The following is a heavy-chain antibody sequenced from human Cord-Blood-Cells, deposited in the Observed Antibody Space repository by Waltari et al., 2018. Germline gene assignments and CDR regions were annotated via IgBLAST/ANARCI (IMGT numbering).Heavy chain of an antibody. CDR2: IFSNDEK. V-gene: IGHV2-26*01. J-gene: IGHJ5*02. D-gene: IGHD2-2*01. CDR1: GFSLSNARMG. CDR3: ARSQKDIVVVPAAFNWFDP. Sequence: QVTLKESGPVLVKPTETLTLTCTVSGFSLSNARMGVSWNRQPPGKALEWLAHIFSNDEKSYSTSLKSRLTISKDTSKSQVVLTMTNMDPVDTATYYCARSQKDIVVVPAAFNWFDPWGQGTLVTVSS.